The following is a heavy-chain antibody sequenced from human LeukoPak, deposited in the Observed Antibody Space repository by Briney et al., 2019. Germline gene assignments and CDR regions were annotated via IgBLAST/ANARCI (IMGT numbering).Heavy chain of an antibody. V-gene: IGHV3-48*02. Sequence: GGSLRLSCAASGFSFSSNSMNWVRQAPGKGLEWISYISSSTSTIYYADSVKGRFTTSRDNAKNSLYLQMNSLRDEDTAVYYCARDERGTYFRVYWGQGTLVTVSS. CDR2: ISSSTSTI. D-gene: IGHD1-26*01. CDR3: ARDERGTYFRVY. J-gene: IGHJ4*02. CDR1: GFSFSSNS.